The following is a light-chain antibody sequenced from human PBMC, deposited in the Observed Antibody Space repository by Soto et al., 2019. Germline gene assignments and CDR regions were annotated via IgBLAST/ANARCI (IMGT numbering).Light chain of an antibody. V-gene: IGKV3-20*01. CDR2: GAS. CDR1: QSVSSS. J-gene: IGKJ1*01. Sequence: EIVLTQSPGTLSLSPGERATLSYRASQSVSSSLAWYQQKPGQAPRLLMYGASSRATGIPDRFSGSGSGTDFTLTISRLEPEDFAVYYCQQYGSSPETFGQGTKVEIK. CDR3: QQYGSSPET.